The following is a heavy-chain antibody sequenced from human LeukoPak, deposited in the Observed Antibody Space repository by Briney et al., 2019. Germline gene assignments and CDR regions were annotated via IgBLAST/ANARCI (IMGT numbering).Heavy chain of an antibody. CDR3: AKDRETTASGTFDF. CDR2: ISDDGRNK. Sequence: PGRSLRLSCAASGFSFNNYGMHYVRQAPGKGLEWVAVISDDGRNKNYADSVKGRFTISRDNSNNTLYLQMNSLRAEDTGVYYCAKDRETTASGTFDFWGQGTLVTVP. D-gene: IGHD6-13*01. CDR1: GFSFNNYG. V-gene: IGHV3-30*18. J-gene: IGHJ4*02.